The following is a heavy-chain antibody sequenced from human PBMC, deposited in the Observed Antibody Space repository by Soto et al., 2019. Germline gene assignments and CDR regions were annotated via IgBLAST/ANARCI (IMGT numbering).Heavy chain of an antibody. D-gene: IGHD3-10*01. J-gene: IGHJ4*02. V-gene: IGHV4-31*03. Sequence: QVQLQESGPGLVKPSQTLSLTCTVSGGSISSGGYYWSWIRQPPGKGLEWIGEINHSGSTNYNPSLKSRVTISVDTSKNQFSLKLSSVTAADTAVYYCARWRLMYGSGSPPDYWGQGTLVTVSS. CDR2: INHSGST. CDR3: ARWRLMYGSGSPPDY. CDR1: GGSISSGGYY.